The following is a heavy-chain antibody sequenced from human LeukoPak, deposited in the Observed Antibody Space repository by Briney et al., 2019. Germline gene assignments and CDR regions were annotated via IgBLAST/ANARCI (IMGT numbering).Heavy chain of an antibody. Sequence: GGSLRLSYAASGFTFSNYGMHCVRQAPGKGLEWVAGISEDGIKKYYADSVKGRFTISRDNGNNTLFLQMNSLRTEDTAVYFCAKGWETTASGTLDYWGQGALVIVSS. CDR3: AKGWETTASGTLDY. CDR1: GFTFSNYG. V-gene: IGHV3-30*18. J-gene: IGHJ4*02. D-gene: IGHD1-14*01. CDR2: ISEDGIKK.